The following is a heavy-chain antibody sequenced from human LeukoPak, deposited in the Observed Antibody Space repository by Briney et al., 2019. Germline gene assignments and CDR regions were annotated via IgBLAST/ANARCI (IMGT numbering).Heavy chain of an antibody. D-gene: IGHD3-10*01. J-gene: IGHJ6*03. Sequence: GGSLRLSCAASGFTFSSYWMSWVRQAPGKGLEWAANIKQDGSEKDYADSVKGRFTISRDNAKNSLYLQMNSLRAEDTALYYCARGVRITMVRGNYMDVWGKGTTVTVSS. V-gene: IGHV3-7*03. CDR3: ARGVRITMVRGNYMDV. CDR2: IKQDGSEK. CDR1: GFTFSSYW.